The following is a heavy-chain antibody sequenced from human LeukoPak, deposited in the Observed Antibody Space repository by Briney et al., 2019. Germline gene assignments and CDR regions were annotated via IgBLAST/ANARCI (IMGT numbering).Heavy chain of an antibody. V-gene: IGHV1-2*02. D-gene: IGHD4-17*01. CDR1: GYTFTGYY. Sequence: ASVKVSCKAFGYTFTGYYMHWVRQAPGQGLEWMGWINPNSGGSNYAQKFQGRVTMTRDTSISTAYMELSRLRSDDTAVYYCARGDYGDYAPYYYGMDVWGQGTTVTVSS. CDR2: INPNSGGS. CDR3: ARGDYGDYAPYYYGMDV. J-gene: IGHJ6*02.